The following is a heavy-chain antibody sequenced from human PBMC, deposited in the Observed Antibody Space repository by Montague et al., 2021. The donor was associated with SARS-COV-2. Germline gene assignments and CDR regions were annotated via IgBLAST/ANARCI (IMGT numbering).Heavy chain of an antibody. CDR3: ARLDGLGY. V-gene: IGHV4-4*02. Sequence: SETLSLTCAVSGDSISSSNWWSWVRQPPGKGLEWIGEIYHGGSTNYNPSHKSRVTMSIDESRNQLSLSLSSLTAADTAVYYCARLDGLGYWGQGTLVAVSS. J-gene: IGHJ4*02. D-gene: IGHD3/OR15-3a*01. CDR1: GDSISSSNW. CDR2: IYHGGST.